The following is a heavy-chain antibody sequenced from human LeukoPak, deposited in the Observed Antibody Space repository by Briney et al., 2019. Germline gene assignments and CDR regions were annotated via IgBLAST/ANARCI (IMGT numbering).Heavy chain of an antibody. CDR1: GFSFSSYG. V-gene: IGHV3-21*01. CDR2: ISSSSTYI. CDR3: ARGGLYHYSGTSGDY. D-gene: IGHD1-26*01. J-gene: IGHJ4*02. Sequence: GGSLRLSCAASGFSFSSYGMNWVRQAPGKGLEWVSSISSSSTYIYYADSVKGRFTISRDNAKNSLYLQMNSLRAEDTAVYYCARGGLYHYSGTSGDYWGQGTLVTVSS.